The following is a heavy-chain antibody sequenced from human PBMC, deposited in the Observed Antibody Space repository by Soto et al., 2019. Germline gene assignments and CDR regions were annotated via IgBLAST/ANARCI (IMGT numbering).Heavy chain of an antibody. Sequence: TSETLSLTCTVSGGSVSSGSYYWSWIRQPPGKGLEWIGYIYYSGSTNYNPSLKSRVTISVDTSKNQFSLKLSSVTAADTAVYYCARDQGYCISTSCYSYYGMDVWGQGTTVTVS. CDR1: GGSVSSGSYY. CDR2: IYYSGST. J-gene: IGHJ6*02. V-gene: IGHV4-61*01. D-gene: IGHD2-2*01. CDR3: ARDQGYCISTSCYSYYGMDV.